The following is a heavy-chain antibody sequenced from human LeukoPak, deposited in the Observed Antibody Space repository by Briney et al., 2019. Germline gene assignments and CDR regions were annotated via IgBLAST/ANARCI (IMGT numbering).Heavy chain of an antibody. Sequence: ASVKVSCKASGYTFTGYYMHWVRQAPGQGLEWMGWINPNSGGTNYAQKFQGRVTMTRDTSISTAYMELSRLRSDDTAVYYCARAYISIAVAGTGYYLDYWGQGTLVTVSS. J-gene: IGHJ4*02. V-gene: IGHV1-2*02. CDR1: GYTFTGYY. CDR3: ARAYISIAVAGTGYYLDY. D-gene: IGHD6-19*01. CDR2: INPNSGGT.